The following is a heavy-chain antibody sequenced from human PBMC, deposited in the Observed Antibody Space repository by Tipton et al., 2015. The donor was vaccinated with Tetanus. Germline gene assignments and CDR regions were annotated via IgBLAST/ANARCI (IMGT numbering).Heavy chain of an antibody. D-gene: IGHD3-10*01. CDR1: GGSISSYY. CDR2: IYYSGST. V-gene: IGHV4-59*01. J-gene: IGHJ6*02. Sequence: TLSLTCTVSGGSISSYYWSWIRQPPGKGLEWIGYIYYSGSTNYNPSLKSRVTISVDTSKNQFSLKLSSVTAADTAVYYCARDKVTMVRGAPAGYGMDVWGQGTTVTVSS. CDR3: ARDKVTMVRGAPAGYGMDV.